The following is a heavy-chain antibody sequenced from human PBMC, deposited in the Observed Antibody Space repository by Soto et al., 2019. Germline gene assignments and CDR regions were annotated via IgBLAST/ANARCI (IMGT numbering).Heavy chain of an antibody. J-gene: IGHJ4*02. D-gene: IGHD3-22*01. CDR2: IFPRDSDT. CDR3: ARSYYDSSGYYYDMDY. CDR1: GYNYDTYW. V-gene: IGHV5-51*01. Sequence: RGESLEISCKGSGYNYDTYWIAWVRQMPGKGLEWMGIIFPRDSDTRYRPSFQGQVTISADRSTTTAYLQWYSLKASDTAMYYCARSYYDSSGYYYDMDYWGQGTLVTVSS.